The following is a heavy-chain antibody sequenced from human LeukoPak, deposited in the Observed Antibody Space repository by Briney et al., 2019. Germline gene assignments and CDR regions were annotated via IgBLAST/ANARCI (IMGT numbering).Heavy chain of an antibody. J-gene: IGHJ3*02. D-gene: IGHD5-24*01. CDR1: GFTFSRYG. V-gene: IGHV3-33*06. CDR3: AKDRLYGHTINDDAFDI. Sequence: GRSLRLSCAASGFTFSRYGMHWVRQAPGKGLEWVAVIWYDGRNEYYADSVKGRFTISRDNSKSTLYLQMNSLRAEDTGVYYCAKDRLYGHTINDDAFDIWGQGTMVTLFS. CDR2: IWYDGRNE.